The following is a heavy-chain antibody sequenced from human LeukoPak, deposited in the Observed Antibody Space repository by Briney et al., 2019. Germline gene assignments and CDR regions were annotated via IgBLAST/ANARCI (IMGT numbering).Heavy chain of an antibody. CDR3: ARGSYYGSGTLYYYYYYMDV. CDR1: GFTFSSYD. CDR2: IGAAGDT. V-gene: IGHV3-13*01. D-gene: IGHD3-10*01. Sequence: AGGSLRLSCAASGFTFSSYDMHWVRQATGKGLEWVSAIGAAGDTYYPGSVKGRFTISRENAKNSLYLQMNSLRAGDTAVYYCARGSYYGSGTLYYYYYYMDVWGKGTTVTISS. J-gene: IGHJ6*03.